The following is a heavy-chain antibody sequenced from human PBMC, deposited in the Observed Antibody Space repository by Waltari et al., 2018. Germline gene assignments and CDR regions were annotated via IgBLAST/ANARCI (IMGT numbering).Heavy chain of an antibody. D-gene: IGHD5-18*01. J-gene: IGHJ3*02. V-gene: IGHV1-69*05. Sequence: QVQLVQSGAEVKKPGSSVKVSCKASGGTFSSYAISWVRQAPGQGLEWMGGIIPICGTANYAQKFQGRVTITTDESTSTAYMELSSLRSEDTAVYYCARRGLDSYATKGAFDIWGQGTMVTVSS. CDR3: ARRGLDSYATKGAFDI. CDR2: IIPICGTA. CDR1: GGTFSSYA.